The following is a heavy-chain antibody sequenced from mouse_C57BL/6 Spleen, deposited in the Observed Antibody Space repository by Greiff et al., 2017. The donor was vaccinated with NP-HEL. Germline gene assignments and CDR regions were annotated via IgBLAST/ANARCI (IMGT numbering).Heavy chain of an antibody. J-gene: IGHJ4*01. V-gene: IGHV1-50*01. CDR2: IDPSDSYT. CDR1: GYTFTSYW. Sequence: VQLQQPGAELVKPGASVKLSCKASGYTFTSYWMQWVKQRPGQGLEWIGEIDPSDSYTNYNQNFKGKAKLTVDTSSSTAYMQLSSLTSEDSAVYYCARGRPEDAMDYWGQGTSVTVSS. CDR3: ARGRPEDAMDY.